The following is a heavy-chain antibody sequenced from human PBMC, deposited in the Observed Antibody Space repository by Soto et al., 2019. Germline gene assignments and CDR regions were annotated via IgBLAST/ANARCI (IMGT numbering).Heavy chain of an antibody. CDR3: ARGYGSGRRYNYMDV. D-gene: IGHD3-10*01. CDR2: INHSGST. J-gene: IGHJ6*03. V-gene: IGHV4-34*01. Sequence: SETLSLTCAVYGGSFSGYYWSWIRQPPGKGLEWIGEINHSGSTNYNPSLKSRVSISVDTSKNQFSLKLSSVTAADTAVYFCARGYGSGRRYNYMDVWGKGTTVTVSS. CDR1: GGSFSGYY.